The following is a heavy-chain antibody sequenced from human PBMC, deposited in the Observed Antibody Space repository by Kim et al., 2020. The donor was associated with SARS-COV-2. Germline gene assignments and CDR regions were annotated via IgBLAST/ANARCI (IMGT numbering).Heavy chain of an antibody. Sequence: GSLRLSCAASGFTVSSNYMSWVRQAPGKGLEWVSIIYSGGNTYYADSVKGRFTISRDNSKNTLYLQMNSLRAEDTAVYYCARNDFWSGYYGFDYWGQGTL. D-gene: IGHD3-3*01. CDR1: GFTVSSNY. CDR2: IYSGGNT. CDR3: ARNDFWSGYYGFDY. V-gene: IGHV3-53*01. J-gene: IGHJ4*02.